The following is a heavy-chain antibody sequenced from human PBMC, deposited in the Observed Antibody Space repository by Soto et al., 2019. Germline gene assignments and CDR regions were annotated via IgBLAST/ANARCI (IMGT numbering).Heavy chain of an antibody. Sequence: LRLSCAASGFTFSSYAMHWVRQAPGKGLEWVAVISYDGSNKYYADSVKGRFTISRDNSKNTLYLQMNSLRAEDTAVYYCARDGCSSTSCPYYCYGMDVWGQGTTVTVSS. D-gene: IGHD2-2*01. CDR2: ISYDGSNK. J-gene: IGHJ6*02. CDR1: GFTFSSYA. V-gene: IGHV3-30-3*01. CDR3: ARDGCSSTSCPYYCYGMDV.